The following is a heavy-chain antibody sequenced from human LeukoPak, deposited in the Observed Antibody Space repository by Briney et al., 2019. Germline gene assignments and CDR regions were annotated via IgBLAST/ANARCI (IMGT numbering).Heavy chain of an antibody. D-gene: IGHD3-22*01. CDR1: GGSVSDYY. CDR3: ARGGDFYDSSGFYAWVD. Sequence: SSETLSLTCTVSGGSVSDYYWSWIRQSPGKGLEWIGYIYYTGTSYNPSLKSRVTTSVDTSKNQFSLKVTSVTAADTAIYYCARGGDFYDSSGFYAWVDWGQGVQVTVSS. V-gene: IGHV4-59*02. J-gene: IGHJ4*02. CDR2: IYYTGT.